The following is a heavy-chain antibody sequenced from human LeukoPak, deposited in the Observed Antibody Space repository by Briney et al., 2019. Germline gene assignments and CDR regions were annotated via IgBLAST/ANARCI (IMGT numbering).Heavy chain of an antibody. D-gene: IGHD3-3*01. J-gene: IGHJ5*02. CDR1: GGSISSGGYS. CDR3: ARGRVFWSGYYRYNWFDP. Sequence: SQTLSLTCAVSGGSISSGGYSWSWIRQPAGKGLEWIGRIYTSGSTNYNPSLKSRVTMSVDTSKNQFSLKLSSVTAADTAVYYCARGRVFWSGYYRYNWFDPWGQGTLVTVSS. CDR2: IYTSGST. V-gene: IGHV4-61*02.